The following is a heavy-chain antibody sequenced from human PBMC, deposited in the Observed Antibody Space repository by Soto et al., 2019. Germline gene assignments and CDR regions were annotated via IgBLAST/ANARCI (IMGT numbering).Heavy chain of an antibody. CDR1: GGSFSGYY. CDR3: ASSKTWGYDFWSDYPPRVFDY. J-gene: IGHJ4*02. Sequence: SETLSLTCAVYGGSFSGYYWSWIRQPPGKGLEWIGEINHSGSTNYNPSLKSRVTISVDTSKNQFSLKLSSVTAADTAVYYCASSKTWGYDFWSDYPPRVFDYWGQGTLVTVSS. V-gene: IGHV4-34*01. CDR2: INHSGST. D-gene: IGHD3-3*01.